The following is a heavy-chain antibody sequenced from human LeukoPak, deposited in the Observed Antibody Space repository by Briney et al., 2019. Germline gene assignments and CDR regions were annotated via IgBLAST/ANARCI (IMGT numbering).Heavy chain of an antibody. CDR3: ARDITGSSSWYEPYNWFDP. CDR2: ISSSSSYI. Sequence: GGSLRLSCAASGFTVSRNYMSWVRQAPGKGLEWVSSISSSSSYIYYADSVKGRFTISRDNAKNSLYLQMNSLRAEDTAVYYCARDITGSSSWYEPYNWFDPWGQGTLVTVSS. CDR1: GFTVSRNY. V-gene: IGHV3-21*01. J-gene: IGHJ5*02. D-gene: IGHD6-13*01.